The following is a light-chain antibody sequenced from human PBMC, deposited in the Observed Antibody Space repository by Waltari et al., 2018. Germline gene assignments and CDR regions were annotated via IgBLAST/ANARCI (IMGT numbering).Light chain of an antibody. Sequence: EIVLTQSPGTLSLSPGERATLSCRASQSVSSSYLAWYQQKPGQAPGLLIYGASSRATGIPVRFSGSGSGTDFTLTISRLEPEDFAVYYCQQYGSSPQTFGQGTKVEIK. V-gene: IGKV3-20*01. CDR3: QQYGSSPQT. CDR1: QSVSSSY. J-gene: IGKJ1*01. CDR2: GAS.